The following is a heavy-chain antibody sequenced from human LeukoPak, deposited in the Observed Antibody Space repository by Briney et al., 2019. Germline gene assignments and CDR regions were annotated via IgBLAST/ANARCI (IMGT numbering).Heavy chain of an antibody. CDR3: ASYSSGWNDAFDI. Sequence: SETLSLTCAVYGGSFSGYYWSWIRQPPGKGLEWIGEINHSGSTNYNPSLKSRVTISVDTSKNQFSLKLSSVTAADTAVYYCASYSSGWNDAFDIWGQGTMVTVSS. V-gene: IGHV4-34*01. CDR2: INHSGST. CDR1: GGSFSGYY. D-gene: IGHD6-19*01. J-gene: IGHJ3*02.